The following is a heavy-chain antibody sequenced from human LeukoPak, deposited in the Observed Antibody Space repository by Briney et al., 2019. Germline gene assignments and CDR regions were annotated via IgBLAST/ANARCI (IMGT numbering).Heavy chain of an antibody. J-gene: IGHJ6*03. CDR2: IIPSLGTA. CDR1: GYTFKSYA. V-gene: IGHV1-69*06. D-gene: IGHD6-19*01. CDR3: ARDRIAVAGRKYYYYMDV. Sequence: ASVKVSCKASGYTFKSYAITWVRQAPGQGLEWMGGIIPSLGTANYAQKFKGRVTITADKSTSTAYMELSSLRSEDTAVYYCARDRIAVAGRKYYYYMDVWGKGTTVTVSS.